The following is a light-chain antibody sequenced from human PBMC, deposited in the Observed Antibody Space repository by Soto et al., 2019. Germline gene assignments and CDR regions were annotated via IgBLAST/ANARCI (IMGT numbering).Light chain of an antibody. V-gene: IGKV1-5*03. J-gene: IGKJ2*01. CDR2: KAS. CDR3: QQYDRFPYT. Sequence: DIQMTQSPSTLSASVGDTVTITCRASQSLSYWLAWYQQKPGQAPKLLIHKASTLESGVPSRFSGSGSGTEFPLTISSLHPDDFATFYCQQYDRFPYTFGQGTKLEIK. CDR1: QSLSYW.